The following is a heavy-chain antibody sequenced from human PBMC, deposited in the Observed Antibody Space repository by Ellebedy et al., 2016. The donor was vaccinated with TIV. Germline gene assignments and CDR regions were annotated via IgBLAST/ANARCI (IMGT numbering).Heavy chain of an antibody. CDR2: INPDSGTT. Sequence: ASVKVSCKASGYTFTSYYLHWVRQAPGRGLEWMGWINPDSGTTNFAQSFQGRVSMTRDASINTAYMQLSRVQSDDTAVYYCARVLRGSSGMDVWGQGTTVIVSS. J-gene: IGHJ6*02. V-gene: IGHV1-2*02. CDR1: GYTFTSYY. D-gene: IGHD2-8*01. CDR3: ARVLRGSSGMDV.